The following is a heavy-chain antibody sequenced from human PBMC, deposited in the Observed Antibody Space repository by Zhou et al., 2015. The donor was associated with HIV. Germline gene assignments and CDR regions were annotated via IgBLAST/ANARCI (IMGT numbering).Heavy chain of an antibody. CDR2: IVPFFGTA. CDR3: ARGSPRTTRFYGF. D-gene: IGHD3-3*01. CDR1: GGTFSNHG. Sequence: QVHLVQSGAEVKKPGSSVKVSCKASGGTFSNHGISWVRQAPGQGLEWMGGIVPFFGTANYAQKFQGRVTMTRNTSIGTAYMELTSLTFEDSAVYYCARGSPRTTRFYGFWGQGSLITVSS. V-gene: IGHV1-69*06. J-gene: IGHJ4*02.